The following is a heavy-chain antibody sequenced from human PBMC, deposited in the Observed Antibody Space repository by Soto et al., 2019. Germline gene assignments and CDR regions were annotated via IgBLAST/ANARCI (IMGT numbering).Heavy chain of an antibody. CDR2: INHSGSA. CDR3: ARVGRYYGMDV. CDR1: GGSFSGYY. V-gene: IGHV4-34*01. Sequence: SETLSLTCAVYGGSFSGYYWSWIRQPPGKGLEWIGEINHSGSANYNPSLKSRVTISVDTSKNQFSLKLSSVTAADTAVYYCARVGRYYGMDVWGQGTTVTVSS. J-gene: IGHJ6*02.